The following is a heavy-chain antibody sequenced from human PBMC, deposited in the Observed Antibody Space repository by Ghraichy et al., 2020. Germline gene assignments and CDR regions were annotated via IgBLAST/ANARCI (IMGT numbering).Heavy chain of an antibody. J-gene: IGHJ4*02. Sequence: SETLSLTCTVSGDSFVTSQYNWAWIRQPPGKGLEWIGSISYSGITDYNPSLKSRVTISVDTSKKQFSLRLSSVTAADTAVYYCARRGNYDYVWGSYRTFDHWGQGTLVIVSS. CDR3: ARRGNYDYVWGSYRTFDH. V-gene: IGHV4-39*01. D-gene: IGHD3-16*02. CDR2: ISYSGIT. CDR1: GDSFVTSQYN.